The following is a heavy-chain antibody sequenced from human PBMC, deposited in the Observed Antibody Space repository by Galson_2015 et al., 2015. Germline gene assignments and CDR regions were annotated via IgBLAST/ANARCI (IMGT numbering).Heavy chain of an antibody. Sequence: SLRLSCAASGFTFNTFGMHWVRQAPGKGLEWVAVIWYDGSNKYYADSVKGRFTISRDSSKNTLYLQMNSLRAEDTAVYYCARVGGVTIFGVNHWYLDLWGRGTLVIVSP. CDR3: ARVGGVTIFGVNHWYLDL. J-gene: IGHJ2*01. V-gene: IGHV3-33*01. D-gene: IGHD3-3*01. CDR1: GFTFNTFG. CDR2: IWYDGSNK.